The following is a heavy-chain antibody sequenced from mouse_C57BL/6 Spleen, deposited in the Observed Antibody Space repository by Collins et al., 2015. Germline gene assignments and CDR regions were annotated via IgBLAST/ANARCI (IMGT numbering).Heavy chain of an antibody. CDR2: ISDGGSYT. Sequence: EVQLVESGGGLVKPGGSLKLSCAASGFTFSDYYMYWVRQTPEKRLEWVATISDGGSYTYYPDSVKGRFTISRDNAKNNLYLQMSSLKSEDTAMYYCARGLPYYRYDRGLGAMDYWGQGTSVTVSS. J-gene: IGHJ4*01. V-gene: IGHV5-4*02. CDR3: ARGLPYYRYDRGLGAMDY. CDR1: GFTFSDYY. D-gene: IGHD2-14*01.